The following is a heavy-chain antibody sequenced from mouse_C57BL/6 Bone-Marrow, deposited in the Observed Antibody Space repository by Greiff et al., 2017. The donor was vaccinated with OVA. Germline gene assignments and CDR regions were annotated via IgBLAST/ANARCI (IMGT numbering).Heavy chain of an antibody. V-gene: IGHV4-1*01. D-gene: IGHD2-1*01. CDR1: GIDFSRYW. CDR3: ARHLYGNPFAY. CDR2: INPDSSTI. J-gene: IGHJ3*01. Sequence: EAGGIDFSRYWMSWVRRAPGKGLEWIGEINPDSSTINYAPSLKDKFIISRDNAKNTLYLQMSKVRSEDTALYYCARHLYGNPFAYWGQGTLVTVSA.